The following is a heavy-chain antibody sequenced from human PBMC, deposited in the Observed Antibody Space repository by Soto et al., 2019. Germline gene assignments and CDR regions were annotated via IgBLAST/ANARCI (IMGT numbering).Heavy chain of an antibody. CDR2: IYHAGGT. D-gene: IGHD3-16*01. Sequence: QLQLQESGSGLVQPTQTLSLTCAVSGGSISSGGHSWTWIRQPPGKGLEWIGYIYHAGGTCYNPSLKRRVTISVDRSRNLFSLNLNSVTAADTAVYYCARLVGDPDYWGQGILVTVSS. CDR3: ARLVGDPDY. CDR1: GGSISSGGHS. J-gene: IGHJ4*02. V-gene: IGHV4-30-2*01.